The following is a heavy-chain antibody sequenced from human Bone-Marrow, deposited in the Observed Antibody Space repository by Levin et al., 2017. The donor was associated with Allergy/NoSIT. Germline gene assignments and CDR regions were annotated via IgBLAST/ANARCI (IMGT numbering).Heavy chain of an antibody. J-gene: IGHJ5*02. CDR3: ARGREGRVAVAGTLRVRWFDP. CDR2: INHSGST. V-gene: IGHV4-34*01. CDR1: GGSFSGYY. Sequence: SETLSLTCAVYGGSFSGYYWSWIRQPPGKGLEWIGEINHSGSTNYNPSLKSRVTISVDTSKNQFSLKLSSVTAADTAVYYCARGREGRVAVAGTLRVRWFDPWGQGTLVTVSS. D-gene: IGHD6-19*01.